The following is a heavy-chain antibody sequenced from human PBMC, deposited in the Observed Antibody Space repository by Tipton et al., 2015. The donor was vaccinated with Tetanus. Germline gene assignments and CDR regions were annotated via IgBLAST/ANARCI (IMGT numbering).Heavy chain of an antibody. CDR2: IGWNGGSI. Sequence: SLRLSCAASGFSFSYYAMHWVRQAPGKGLEWVSGIGWNGGSIGYADSVKGRFTISRDNAKNSLYLQMNSLRAEDTAFYYCAKVSPNTSGCLDYWGQGTLVTVSS. D-gene: IGHD6-19*01. CDR1: GFSFSYYA. V-gene: IGHV3-9*01. J-gene: IGHJ4*02. CDR3: AKVSPNTSGCLDY.